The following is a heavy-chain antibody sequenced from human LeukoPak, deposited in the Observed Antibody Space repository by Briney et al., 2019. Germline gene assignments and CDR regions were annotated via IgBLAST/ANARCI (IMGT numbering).Heavy chain of an antibody. Sequence: GGSLRLSCAASGFTFSNYNMNWVRQAPGKGLEWVSCISISSNYIYYPDSVKGRFTISRDNAKNSLYLQMNSLRAEDTAVYYCARDGGGGLDYWGQGTLVTVAS. CDR1: GFTFSNYN. J-gene: IGHJ4*02. V-gene: IGHV3-21*01. CDR2: ISISSNYI. CDR3: ARDGGGGLDY. D-gene: IGHD2-15*01.